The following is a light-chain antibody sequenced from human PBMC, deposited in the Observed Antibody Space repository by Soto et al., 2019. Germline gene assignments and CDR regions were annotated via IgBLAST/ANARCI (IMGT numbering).Light chain of an antibody. V-gene: IGKV1-5*01. CDR2: DAS. CDR1: QSISSY. CDR3: QQYNSYVWT. J-gene: IGKJ1*01. Sequence: DIQVTQSPSSLSASVGDRVTITCRASQSISSYLNWYQQKPGKAPKLLIYDASSLESGVPSRFSGSGSGTEFTLTISSLQPDDFATYYCQQYNSYVWTFGQGTKVDIK.